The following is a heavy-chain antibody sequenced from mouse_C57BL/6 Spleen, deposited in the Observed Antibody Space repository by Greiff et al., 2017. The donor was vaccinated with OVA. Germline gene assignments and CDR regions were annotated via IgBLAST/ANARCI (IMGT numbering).Heavy chain of an antibody. D-gene: IGHD1-1*01. CDR1: GYTFTSYW. J-gene: IGHJ1*03. CDR2: IDPSDSET. CDR3: AREGNYYGSRRWYFDV. Sequence: QVQLQQPGAELVRPGSSVKLSCKASGYTFTSYWMHWVKQRPIQGLEWIGNIDPSDSETHYNQKFKDKATLTVDKSSSTAYMQLSSLTSEDSAVYYGAREGNYYGSRRWYFDVWGTGTTVTVSS. V-gene: IGHV1-52*01.